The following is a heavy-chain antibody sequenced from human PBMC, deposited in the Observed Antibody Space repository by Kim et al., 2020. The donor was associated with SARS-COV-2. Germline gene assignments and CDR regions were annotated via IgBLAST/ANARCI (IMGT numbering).Heavy chain of an antibody. V-gene: IGHV3-23*01. J-gene: IGHJ5*02. Sequence: GGSLRLSCVASGFIFSDYAMSWVRQAPGKGLECVSSISGSGGSTFYADSVKGQFSISRDNSKNTLYLQMTSLRVEDTAVYYCAKGRFGARSENYFVPWGQGTLVTVSA. D-gene: IGHD3-16*01. CDR2: ISGSGGST. CDR3: AKGRFGARSENYFVP. CDR1: GFIFSDYA.